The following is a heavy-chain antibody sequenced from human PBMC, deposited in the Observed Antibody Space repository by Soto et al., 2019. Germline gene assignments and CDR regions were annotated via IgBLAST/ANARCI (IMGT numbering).Heavy chain of an antibody. D-gene: IGHD2-8*01. V-gene: IGHV3-30-3*01. CDR1: GFTFSSYA. CDR3: AILGGPYCTNGVCLGYWFDP. Sequence: PGGSLRLSCATSGFTFSSYAMHWVRQAPGKGLEWVAVISYDGSNKYYADSVKGRFTISRDNAKNSLYLQMNSLRAEDTAVYYCAILGGPYCTNGVCLGYWFDPWGQGTLVTVSS. J-gene: IGHJ5*02. CDR2: ISYDGSNK.